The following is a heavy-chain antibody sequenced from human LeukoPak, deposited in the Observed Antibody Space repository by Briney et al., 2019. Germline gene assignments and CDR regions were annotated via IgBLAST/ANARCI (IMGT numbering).Heavy chain of an antibody. V-gene: IGHV3-66*01. CDR2: IYSGGST. CDR1: GFTASSNY. D-gene: IGHD6-6*01. Sequence: GGSLRLSCAPSGFTASSNYMSWVRQAPGKGLEWVSVIYSGGSTYYADSVKGRFTISRDNSKNTLYLQMNSLRAEDTAVYYCARNDYSSSYDAFDIWGQGTMVTVSS. J-gene: IGHJ3*02. CDR3: ARNDYSSSYDAFDI.